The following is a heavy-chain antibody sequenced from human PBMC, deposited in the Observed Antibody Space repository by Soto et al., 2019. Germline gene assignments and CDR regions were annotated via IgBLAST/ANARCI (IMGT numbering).Heavy chain of an antibody. V-gene: IGHV3-30-3*01. J-gene: IGHJ4*02. CDR3: ARDTGYSYGHPDY. D-gene: IGHD5-18*01. Sequence: GGSLRLSCAASGFTFSSYAMHWVRQAPGKGLEWVAVISYDGSNKYYADSVKGRFTISRDNSKNTLYLQMNSLRAEDTAVYYCARDTGYSYGHPDYWGQGTLVTVSS. CDR1: GFTFSSYA. CDR2: ISYDGSNK.